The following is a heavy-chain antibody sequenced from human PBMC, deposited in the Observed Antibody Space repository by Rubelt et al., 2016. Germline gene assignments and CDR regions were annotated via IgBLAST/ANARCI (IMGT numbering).Heavy chain of an antibody. D-gene: IGHD3-10*01. CDR2: IYYSGST. CDR3: ARVVSWGVPIRFYYMDV. V-gene: IGHV4-39*07. J-gene: IGHJ6*03. Sequence: QLQLQESGPGLVKPSETLSLTCTVSGGSISSSSYYWGWIRQPPGKGLEWIGSIYYSGSTYYNPSLKSRVTMSVDTSKNQFSLKLSSVTAADTAVYYCARVVSWGVPIRFYYMDVWGKGTTVTVSS. CDR1: GGSISSSSYY.